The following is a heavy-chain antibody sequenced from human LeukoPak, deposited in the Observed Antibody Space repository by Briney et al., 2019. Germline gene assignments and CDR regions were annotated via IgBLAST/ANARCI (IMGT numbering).Heavy chain of an antibody. D-gene: IGHD4-17*01. Sequence: PSETLSLTCTVSGPSIRGYYWSWIRQPPGKGLEWIGYIYYSGSTNYNPSLKSRVTISVDTSKNQFSLKLSSVTAADTAVYYCTTGNALDIWGQGTMVTVSS. CDR2: IYYSGST. V-gene: IGHV4-59*01. CDR1: GPSIRGYY. J-gene: IGHJ3*02. CDR3: TTGNALDI.